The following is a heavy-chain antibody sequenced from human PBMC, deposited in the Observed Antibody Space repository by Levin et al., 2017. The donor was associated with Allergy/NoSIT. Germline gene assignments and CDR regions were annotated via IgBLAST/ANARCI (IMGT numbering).Heavy chain of an antibody. CDR1: GYRFTNYW. J-gene: IGHJ3*01. CDR2: IYPGDSDT. D-gene: IGHD6-19*01. CDR3: ARPSASGWPPHGNDAFHV. V-gene: IGHV5-51*01. Sequence: GGSLRLSCQGSGYRFTNYWIVWMRQMPGKGLEWMGIIYPGDSDTRYSPSFQGQVTISADKSINTAYLQWSSLKASDTAMYFCARPSASGWPPHGNDAFHVRGQGTMVTVSS.